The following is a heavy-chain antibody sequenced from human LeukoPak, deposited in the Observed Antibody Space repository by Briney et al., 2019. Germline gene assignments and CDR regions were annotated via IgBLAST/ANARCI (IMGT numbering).Heavy chain of an antibody. V-gene: IGHV3-20*04. CDR1: GFTFDDYG. D-gene: IGHD3-3*01. Sequence: PGGSLRLSCAASGFTFDDYGMSWVRQAPGKGLEWVSGINWNGGRTGYADSVKGRFTISRDNAKNSLYLQMNSLRAEDTALYYCARDTGYDFWSGYYPVDYWGQGTLVTVSS. CDR2: INWNGGRT. J-gene: IGHJ4*02. CDR3: ARDTGYDFWSGYYPVDY.